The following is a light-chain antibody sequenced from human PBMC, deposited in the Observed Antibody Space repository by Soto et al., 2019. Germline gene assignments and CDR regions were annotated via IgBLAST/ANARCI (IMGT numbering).Light chain of an antibody. CDR2: GAS. Sequence: EIVLTQSPGTLSLSPGERATHSCRASQSVSSSLLAWYQQKPGQAPRLLIYGASSRATGIPDRFSGSGSGTDFTLTISRLEPEDFAVYYCQQYGKSPKTFGPGTKVDIK. V-gene: IGKV3-20*01. J-gene: IGKJ3*01. CDR1: QSVSSSL. CDR3: QQYGKSPKT.